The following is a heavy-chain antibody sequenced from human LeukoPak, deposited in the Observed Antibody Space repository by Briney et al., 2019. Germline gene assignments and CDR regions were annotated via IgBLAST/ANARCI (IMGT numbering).Heavy chain of an antibody. CDR1: GFTFNDYA. Sequence: GRSLRLSCAASGFTFNDYAMHWVRQAPGKGLEWVSGISWNSGSIGYADSVKGRFTISRDNAKNTLYLQMNSLRAEDTAVYYCARFGFDYWAREPWSPSPQ. V-gene: IGHV3-9*01. CDR3: ARFGFDY. CDR2: ISWNSGSI. J-gene: IGHJ4*02. D-gene: IGHD3-16*01.